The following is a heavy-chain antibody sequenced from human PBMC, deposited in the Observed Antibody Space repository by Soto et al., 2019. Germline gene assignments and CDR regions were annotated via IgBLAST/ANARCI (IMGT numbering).Heavy chain of an antibody. CDR3: XXPIKXYSGYDAFDI. CDR1: GYSFTSYW. J-gene: IGHJ3*02. CDR2: IYPGDSDT. Sequence: ESRKISCKGSGYSFTSYWIGWVRQMPGKGLEWMGIIYPGDSDTRYSPSFQGQVTISADKSISTAYLQWSSLKASDTAMYYCXXPIKXYSGYDAFDIWGQGTMVTVSS. D-gene: IGHD5-12*01. V-gene: IGHV5-51*01.